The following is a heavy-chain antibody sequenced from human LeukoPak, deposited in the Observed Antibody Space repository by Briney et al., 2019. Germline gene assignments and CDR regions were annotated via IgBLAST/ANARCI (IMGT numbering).Heavy chain of an antibody. J-gene: IGHJ6*04. D-gene: IGHD3-3*01. CDR1: GGTFSDYA. CDR3: AGIPVFGVVLHQEPV. Sequence: GSSVKVSCKAFGGTFSDYALNWVRQAPGQGLEWMGVFIPILSTANSTQKFQDRVTVTADISTNTVYMELSSLRSEDTAVYFCAGIPVFGVVLHQEPVWGKGTTVTVSS. V-gene: IGHV1-69*06. CDR2: FIPILSTA.